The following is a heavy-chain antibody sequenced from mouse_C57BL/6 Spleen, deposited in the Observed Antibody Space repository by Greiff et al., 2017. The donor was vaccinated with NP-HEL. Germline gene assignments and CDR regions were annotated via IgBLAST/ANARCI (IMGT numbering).Heavy chain of an antibody. V-gene: IGHV1-61*01. J-gene: IGHJ4*01. CDR1: GYTFTSYW. CDR2: IYPSDSET. Sequence: QVQLQQPGAELVRPGSSVKLSCKASGYTFTSYWMDWVKQRPGQGLEWIGNIYPSDSETHYNQKFKDKATLTVDKSPSTAYMQLSSLTSEDSAVYYCARLGGSIPYYYAMDYWGQGTSVTVSS. D-gene: IGHD1-1*01. CDR3: ARLGGSIPYYYAMDY.